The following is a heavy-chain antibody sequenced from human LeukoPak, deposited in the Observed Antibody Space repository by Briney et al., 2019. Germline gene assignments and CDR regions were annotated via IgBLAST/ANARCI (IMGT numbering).Heavy chain of an antibody. CDR1: GFTFSSYA. J-gene: IGHJ4*02. V-gene: IGHV3-66*01. D-gene: IGHD6-13*01. CDR2: IYREGST. Sequence: PGGSLRLSCAASGFTFSSYAMSWARQAPGKGLEWVSVIYREGSTYYADSVKGRFTISRDNSKNTLYLQMNSLRAEDTAVYYCTTGHYSRTLGGQGTLVIVSS. CDR3: TTGHYSRTL.